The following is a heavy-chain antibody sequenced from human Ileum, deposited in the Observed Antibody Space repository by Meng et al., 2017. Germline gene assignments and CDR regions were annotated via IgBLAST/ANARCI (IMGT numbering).Heavy chain of an antibody. D-gene: IGHD3-10*01. CDR2: ISGSGGST. CDR3: AKDGSGSYYMLVDY. CDR1: GFTFSSYA. Sequence: GESLMISCAASGFTFSSYAMSWVRQAPGKGLEWVSAISGSGGSTYYADSVKGRFTISRDNSKNTLYLQMNSLRAEDTAVYYCAKDGSGSYYMLVDYWGQGTLVTVSS. J-gene: IGHJ4*02. V-gene: IGHV3-23*01.